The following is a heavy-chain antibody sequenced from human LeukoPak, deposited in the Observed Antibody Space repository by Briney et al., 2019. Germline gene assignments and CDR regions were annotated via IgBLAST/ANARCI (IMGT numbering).Heavy chain of an antibody. CDR1: GDTFSSYA. V-gene: IGHV1-69*04. J-gene: IGHJ6*02. CDR2: IIPIFGIA. CDR3: ARDSITGTLGYYYYGMDV. Sequence: ALKVSCEASGDTFSSYAISWVRQSPGQGLEWMGRIIPIFGIANYTQKFQGRVTITADKSTSTAYMELSSLRSEETAVYYCARDSITGTLGYYYYGMDVWGQGTTVTASS. D-gene: IGHD1/OR15-1a*01.